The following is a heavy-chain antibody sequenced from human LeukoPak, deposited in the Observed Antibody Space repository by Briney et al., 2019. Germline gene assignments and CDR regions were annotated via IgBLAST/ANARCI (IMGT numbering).Heavy chain of an antibody. D-gene: IGHD3-22*01. V-gene: IGHV4-59*12. J-gene: IGHJ4*02. CDR2: IYYSGST. CDR1: GGSISSYY. CDR3: AREKALIDHYDFSGYDWEY. Sequence: SETLSLTCTVSGGSISSYYWSWIRQPPGKGLEWIGYIYYSGSTNSNPSLKSRVTISVDTSKNQFYLNLTSVTAADTAVYYCAREKALIDHYDFSGYDWEYWGPGSLVIVSS.